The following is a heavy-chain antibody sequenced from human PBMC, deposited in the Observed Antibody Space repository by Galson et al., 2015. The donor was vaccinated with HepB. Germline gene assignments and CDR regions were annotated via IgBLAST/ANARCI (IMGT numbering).Heavy chain of an antibody. Sequence: LSLTCTVSGASISSYYWSWIRQPPGKGLEWIGYIHTSGSSNYNPSLKSRVTISVDTSKNQFSLKLTSVTAADTAVYYCARDLLFRSSRAYWYFDLWGRGTLVTVSS. CDR2: IHTSGSS. CDR1: GASISSYY. CDR3: ARDLLFRSSRAYWYFDL. D-gene: IGHD3-3*01. J-gene: IGHJ2*01. V-gene: IGHV4-59*01.